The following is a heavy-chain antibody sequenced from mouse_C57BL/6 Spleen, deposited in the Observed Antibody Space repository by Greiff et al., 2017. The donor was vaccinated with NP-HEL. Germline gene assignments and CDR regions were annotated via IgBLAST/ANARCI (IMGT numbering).Heavy chain of an antibody. CDR2: IYPGSGNT. J-gene: IGHJ2*01. V-gene: IGHV1-76*01. Sequence: VQLQQSGAELVRPGASVKLSCKASGYTFTDYYINWVKQRPGQGLEWIARIYPGSGNTYYNEKFKGKATLTAEKSSSTAYMQLSSLTSEDSAVYFCARCPYGSSFFDYWGQGTTLTVSS. D-gene: IGHD1-1*01. CDR3: ARCPYGSSFFDY. CDR1: GYTFTDYY.